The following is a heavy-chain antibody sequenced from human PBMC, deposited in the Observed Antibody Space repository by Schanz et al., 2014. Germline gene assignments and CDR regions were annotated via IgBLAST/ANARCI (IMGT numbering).Heavy chain of an antibody. CDR2: IDPNSGAT. Sequence: QVQLVQSGPAVKKPGASVKVSCKASGYIFSSYAIHWVRQAPGQGLEWMGWIDPNSGATNYAQKFQGRVTLTRDTSISTAHMELGRLRSDDTAVYYCARESRFHVDYWGQGTLVTVSS. V-gene: IGHV1-2*02. D-gene: IGHD3-10*01. CDR3: ARESRFHVDY. J-gene: IGHJ4*02. CDR1: GYIFSSYA.